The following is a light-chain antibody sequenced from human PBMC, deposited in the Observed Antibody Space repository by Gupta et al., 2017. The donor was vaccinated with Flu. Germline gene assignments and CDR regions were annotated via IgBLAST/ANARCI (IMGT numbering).Light chain of an antibody. CDR1: DCNIDSNA. CDR3: AAKDNNKDGEV. J-gene: IGLJ2*01. V-gene: IGLV1-44*01. CDR2: SNN. Sequence: CSEGDCNIDSNAINYYQQSPETAPHLIIYSNNQRPAGVPERFSGTKCDTAASMAISGLQEEEEADYFCAAKDNNKDGEVFGGGTKLTVL.